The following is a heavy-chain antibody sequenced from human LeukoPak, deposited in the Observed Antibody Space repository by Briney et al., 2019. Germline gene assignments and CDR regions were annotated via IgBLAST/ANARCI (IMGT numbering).Heavy chain of an antibody. CDR3: AKTSFSYSSGFRSSFDF. Sequence: PGGSLRLSCAASGLTFDDYGMSWVRQAPGKGLEWVSYINWNGGSTAYADSVKGRFTISRDNAKNSLYLQMNSLRAEDTAVYYCAKTSFSYSSGFRSSFDFWGQGTLVTVSS. D-gene: IGHD3-22*01. CDR2: INWNGGST. J-gene: IGHJ4*02. CDR1: GLTFDDYG. V-gene: IGHV3-20*04.